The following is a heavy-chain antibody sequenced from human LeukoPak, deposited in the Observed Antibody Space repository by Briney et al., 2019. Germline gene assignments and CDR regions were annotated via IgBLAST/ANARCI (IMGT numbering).Heavy chain of an antibody. Sequence: ASVKVSCKASGYTFTGYYMHWVRQAPGQGLEWMGWINPNNGGTNYAQKFQGRVTMTRDTSISTAYMELSRLRSDDTAVYYCARVEAATLAFDIWGQGTMVTVSS. J-gene: IGHJ3*02. D-gene: IGHD2-15*01. V-gene: IGHV1-2*02. CDR2: INPNNGGT. CDR3: ARVEAATLAFDI. CDR1: GYTFTGYY.